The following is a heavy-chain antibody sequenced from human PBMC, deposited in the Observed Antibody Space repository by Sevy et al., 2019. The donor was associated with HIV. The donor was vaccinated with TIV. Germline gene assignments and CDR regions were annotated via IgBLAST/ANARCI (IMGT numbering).Heavy chain of an antibody. CDR2: IWFDGSNS. CDR1: GFSFSSYG. Sequence: GGSLRLSCAASGFSFSSYGMHWVRQAPGKGLEWVALIWFDGSNSYYADSVKGRFTVSRDNSTNTLYLQMNSLRAEDTAVYYCARAPGYCTSTNCYDWFDPWGHGTLVTVSS. D-gene: IGHD2-2*01. CDR3: ARAPGYCTSTNCYDWFDP. J-gene: IGHJ5*02. V-gene: IGHV3-33*01.